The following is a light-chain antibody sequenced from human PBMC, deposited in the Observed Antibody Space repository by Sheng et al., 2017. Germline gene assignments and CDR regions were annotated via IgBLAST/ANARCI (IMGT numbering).Light chain of an antibody. Sequence: DIQMTQSPSSLSASVGDRIIITCRASQTISNYLNWYQQTPGKAPKLLIYAASSLQSGVPSRFSGRGSGTDFTLTISSLQPEDFATYYCQQSYSNPRTFGQGTKVDIK. J-gene: IGKJ1*01. CDR2: AAS. CDR1: QTISNY. CDR3: QQSYSNPRT. V-gene: IGKV1-39*01.